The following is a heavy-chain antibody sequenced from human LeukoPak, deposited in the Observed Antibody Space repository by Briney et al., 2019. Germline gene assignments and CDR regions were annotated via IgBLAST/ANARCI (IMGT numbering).Heavy chain of an antibody. CDR1: GGTFSSYA. J-gene: IGHJ3*02. V-gene: IGHV1-69*04. Sequence: GASVKVSCKASGGTFSSYAISWVRQAPGQGLEWMGRIIPILGIANYAQKFQGRVTITADKSTNTAYMELSSLRSEDTAVYYCARDGERELQYAFDIWGQGTMVTVSS. CDR3: ARDGERELQYAFDI. D-gene: IGHD3-10*01. CDR2: IIPILGIA.